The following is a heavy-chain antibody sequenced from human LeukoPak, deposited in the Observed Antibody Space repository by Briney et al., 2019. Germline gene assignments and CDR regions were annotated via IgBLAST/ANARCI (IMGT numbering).Heavy chain of an antibody. D-gene: IGHD3-16*02. Sequence: SSETLSLTCTVSSGSISSFYCSWIRQPPGKQLEWIGYIHTSGNTNHNPSLKSRVTMSVDTSKNQFSLHLRSVTAADTAVYYCARLHDPQISFNWFDTWGQGTLVTVSS. CDR1: SGSISSFY. CDR2: IHTSGNT. V-gene: IGHV4-4*09. CDR3: ARLHDPQISFNWFDT. J-gene: IGHJ5*02.